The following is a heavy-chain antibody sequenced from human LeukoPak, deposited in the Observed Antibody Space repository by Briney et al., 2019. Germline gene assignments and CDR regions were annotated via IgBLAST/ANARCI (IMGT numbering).Heavy chain of an antibody. D-gene: IGHD3-10*01. CDR1: GFTFSSYG. Sequence: GGSLRLSCAASGFTFSSYGMHWVRQAPGKGLEWVAVISYDGSNKYYADSVKGRFTISRDNSKNTLYLQMNSLRAEDTAVYYCAKDRPSLPWFGELNTEYFQHWGQAPWSPSPQ. CDR3: AKDRPSLPWFGELNTEYFQH. CDR2: ISYDGSNK. V-gene: IGHV3-30*18. J-gene: IGHJ1*01.